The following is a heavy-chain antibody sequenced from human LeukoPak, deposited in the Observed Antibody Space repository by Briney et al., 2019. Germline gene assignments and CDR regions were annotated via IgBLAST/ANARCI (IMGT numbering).Heavy chain of an antibody. J-gene: IGHJ4*02. CDR3: AKDMTYGSSGYPDF. CDR2: ISWNSYDI. CDR1: GITFDDYA. D-gene: IGHD3-22*01. V-gene: IGHV3-9*01. Sequence: GRSLRLSCAASGITFDDYAMHWVRQAPGKGLEWVSGISWNSYDIGYADFVKGRFTISRDNAKSSLYLQMNSLTPEDTALYYCAKDMTYGSSGYPDFWGQGTLVTVSS.